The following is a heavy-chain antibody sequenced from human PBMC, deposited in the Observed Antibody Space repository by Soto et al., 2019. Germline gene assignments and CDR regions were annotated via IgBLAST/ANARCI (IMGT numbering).Heavy chain of an antibody. V-gene: IGHV4-38-2*01. CDR2: LYHXGST. CDR1: GYSISRGYY. J-gene: IGHJ4*02. Sequence: SETLSLTCAVSGYSISRGYYWCWIRQPPGKRLGWIGSLYHXGSTFYSLFLMSRVTISFDTSRTQFFLKVNSVTAADTAVYYCPRAVRLMWGFDLWGQGVLVTVSS. D-gene: IGHD2-8*01. CDR3: PRAVRLMWGFDL.